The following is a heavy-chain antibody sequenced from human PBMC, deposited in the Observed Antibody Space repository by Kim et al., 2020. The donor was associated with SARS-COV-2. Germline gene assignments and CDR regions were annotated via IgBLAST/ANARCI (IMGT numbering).Heavy chain of an antibody. V-gene: IGHV1-18*01. Sequence: ASVKVSCKASGYTFTSYGISWVRQAPGQGLEWMGWISAYNGNTNYAQKLQGRVTMTTDTSTSTAYMELRSLRSDDTAVYYCARGAAVGGPYYYGMDVWGQGTTVTVSS. J-gene: IGHJ6*02. CDR3: ARGAAVGGPYYYGMDV. D-gene: IGHD6-19*01. CDR2: ISAYNGNT. CDR1: GYTFTSYG.